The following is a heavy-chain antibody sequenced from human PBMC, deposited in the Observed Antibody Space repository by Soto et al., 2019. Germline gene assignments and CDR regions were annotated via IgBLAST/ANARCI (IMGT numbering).Heavy chain of an antibody. J-gene: IGHJ5*02. V-gene: IGHV2-26*01. Sequence: QVTLKESGPVLVKPTETLTLRCTVSGLSITDSEMGVIWIRQPPGQPLEWLAHIDSSGEKSYRTFLKSRLAISKETSKSQIVLTMTNMDPADTATYYCARRHLAVAVSPWFDHWGQGIPVTVSS. CDR3: ARRHLAVAVSPWFDH. CDR2: IDSSGEK. D-gene: IGHD6-19*01. CDR1: GLSITDSEMG.